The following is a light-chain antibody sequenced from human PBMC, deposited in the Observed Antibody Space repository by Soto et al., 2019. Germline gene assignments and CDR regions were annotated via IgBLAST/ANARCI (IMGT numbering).Light chain of an antibody. J-gene: IGKJ2*01. CDR1: QSVSSSY. V-gene: IGKV3-20*01. CDR3: QQYGSSPA. CDR2: GAS. Sequence: EIVLTQSPGTLSLSPGERATLSCRASQSVSSSYLAWYQQKPGQAPRLLIYGASSRATGIPDRFSGSGSGTYFTLTISRLEPEAFPVYYCQQYGSSPAFGQGTKLEIK.